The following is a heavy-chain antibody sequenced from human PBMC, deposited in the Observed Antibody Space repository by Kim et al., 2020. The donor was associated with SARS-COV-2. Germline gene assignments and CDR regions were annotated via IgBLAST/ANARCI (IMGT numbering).Heavy chain of an antibody. CDR2: IKQDGSEK. Sequence: GGSLRLSCASSGFTLSNYWMSWVRQAPGKGLEWVANIKQDGSEKNYVDSMRGRVTISRDNAKNSLYLQMNSLRVEDTAVYYCARAKVPDWGKYPLDYLS. V-gene: IGHV3-7*01. J-gene: IGHJ4*01. CDR1: GFTLSNYW. CDR3: ARAKVPDWGKYPLDY. D-gene: IGHD3-16*01.